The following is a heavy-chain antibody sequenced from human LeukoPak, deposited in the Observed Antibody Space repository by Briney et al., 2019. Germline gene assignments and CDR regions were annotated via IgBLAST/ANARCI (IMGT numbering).Heavy chain of an antibody. V-gene: IGHV4-59*01. D-gene: IGHD1-20*01. CDR2: IYYSGST. Sequence: SSETLSLTCTVSGGSISSYYWSWIRQPPGKGLEWIGYIYYSGSTNYNPSLKSRVTISVDTSKNQFSLKLSSLTVADTAVYYCARDEYNWNDENWFDPWGQGTLVTVSS. CDR3: ARDEYNWNDENWFDP. CDR1: GGSISSYY. J-gene: IGHJ5*02.